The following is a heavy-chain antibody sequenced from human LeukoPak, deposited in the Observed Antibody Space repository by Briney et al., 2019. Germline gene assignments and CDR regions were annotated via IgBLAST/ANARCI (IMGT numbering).Heavy chain of an antibody. Sequence: GGCLRLSCTVSGFTVSTNSMSWVRRAPGKGLEWVSGMSGSGHSTYYADSVKGRFTISRDNSKNTLYVQMNSLRAEDTAVYYCAKGGSVIWFGELLLDYWGQGTLVTVSS. D-gene: IGHD3-10*01. CDR1: GFTVSTNS. CDR2: MSGSGHST. V-gene: IGHV3-23*01. CDR3: AKGGSVIWFGELLLDY. J-gene: IGHJ4*02.